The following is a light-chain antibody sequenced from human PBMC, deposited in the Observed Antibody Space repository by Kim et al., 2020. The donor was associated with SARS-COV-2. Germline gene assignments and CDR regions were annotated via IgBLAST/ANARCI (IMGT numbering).Light chain of an antibody. Sequence: PGERVTLSCRPNQSISSSLAWYQQKPGQAPRLLSYGASTRATGIPPRFSGSGSGTEFTLTISSLQSEDFAVYYCQQYNNWPPAITFGQGTRLEIK. J-gene: IGKJ5*01. V-gene: IGKV3-15*01. CDR2: GAS. CDR3: QQYNNWPPAIT. CDR1: QSISSS.